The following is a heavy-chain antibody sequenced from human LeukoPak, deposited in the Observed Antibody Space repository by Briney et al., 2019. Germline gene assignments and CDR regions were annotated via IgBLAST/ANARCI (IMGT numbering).Heavy chain of an antibody. Sequence: GESLKISCKGSGYSFTSYWIAWVRQMPGKGLEWMGMIYPGDSDTRYGPSFQGQVTISADKSISTAYLQWGSLKASDTATYYCARPALYCSSTVCPPYMDVWGKGTTVTVSS. J-gene: IGHJ6*03. D-gene: IGHD2-2*01. CDR2: IYPGDSDT. CDR1: GYSFTSYW. CDR3: ARPALYCSSTVCPPYMDV. V-gene: IGHV5-51*01.